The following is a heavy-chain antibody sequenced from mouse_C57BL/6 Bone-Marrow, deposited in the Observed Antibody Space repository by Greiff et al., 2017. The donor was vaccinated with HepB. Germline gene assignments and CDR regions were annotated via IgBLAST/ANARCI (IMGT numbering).Heavy chain of an antibody. CDR2: IDPSDSYT. CDR3: ARDYWDWFDY. CDR1: GYTFTSYW. J-gene: IGHJ2*01. D-gene: IGHD4-1*01. V-gene: IGHV1-59*01. Sequence: VKLQQPGAELVRPGTSVKLSCKASGYTFTSYWLHWVKQRPGQGLEWIGVIDPSDSYTNYNQKFKGKATLTVDTSSSTAYMQLSSLSSEDSAVYCCARDYWDWFDYWGQGTTRTVSS.